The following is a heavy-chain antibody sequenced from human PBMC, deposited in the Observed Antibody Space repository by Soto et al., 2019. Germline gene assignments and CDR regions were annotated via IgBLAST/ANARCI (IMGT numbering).Heavy chain of an antibody. V-gene: IGHV4-31*03. D-gene: IGHD3-22*01. CDR1: GGSISSGGYY. CDR3: ARDPLYYYDSSGYPA. J-gene: IGHJ4*02. CDR2: IYYSGST. Sequence: SETLSLTCTVSGGSISSGGYYWSWIRQHPGKGLEWIGYIYYSGSTYYNPSLKSRVTISVDTSKNQFSLKLSSVTAADTAVYYRARDPLYYYDSSGYPAWGQGTLVTVSS.